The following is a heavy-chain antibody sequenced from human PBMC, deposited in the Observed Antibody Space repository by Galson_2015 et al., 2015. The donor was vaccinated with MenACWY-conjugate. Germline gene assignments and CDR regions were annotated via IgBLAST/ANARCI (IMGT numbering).Heavy chain of an antibody. CDR2: IGWDDDK. Sequence: PALVKPTQTLTLTCTFSGFSLRTSGMCVSWIRQPPGKALEWLARIGWDDDKYYSTSLKTRLTISKETSKNQVVLTMTNMDPVDTATYYCARIVSAAGGLAFDYWGQGTLVTVSS. CDR3: ARIVSAAGGLAFDY. J-gene: IGHJ4*02. CDR1: GFSLRTSGMC. V-gene: IGHV2-70*11. D-gene: IGHD6-13*01.